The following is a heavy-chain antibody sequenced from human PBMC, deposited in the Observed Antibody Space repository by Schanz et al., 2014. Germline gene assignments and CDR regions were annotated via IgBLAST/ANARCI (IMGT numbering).Heavy chain of an antibody. CDR3: AKAQEGRDSAGSHLFDY. J-gene: IGHJ4*02. CDR2: IRYDESHE. D-gene: IGHD2-21*02. CDR1: GFTFSRYW. V-gene: IGHV3-30*02. Sequence: VQLVESGGGLVQPGGSLRLSCAASGFTFSRYWMSWVRQAPGKGLEWVASIRYDESHEYYADSVKGRFTISRDNSKNTLYVQMNSLRPEDTAVYYCAKAQEGRDSAGSHLFDYWGQGNLVTVSS.